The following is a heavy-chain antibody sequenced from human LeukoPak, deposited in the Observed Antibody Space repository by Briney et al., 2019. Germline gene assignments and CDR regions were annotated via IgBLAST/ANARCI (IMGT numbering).Heavy chain of an antibody. V-gene: IGHV1-2*02. CDR2: INPNSGGA. J-gene: IGHJ3*02. Sequence: GASVKVSCKASGYTFTSYGISWVRQAPGQGLEWMGWINPNSGGANYAQKFQGRVTMTRDTSISTAYMELSRLRSDDTAVYYCAEIHSSSWDHDAFDIWGQGTMVTVSS. CDR3: AEIHSSSWDHDAFDI. D-gene: IGHD6-13*01. CDR1: GYTFTSYG.